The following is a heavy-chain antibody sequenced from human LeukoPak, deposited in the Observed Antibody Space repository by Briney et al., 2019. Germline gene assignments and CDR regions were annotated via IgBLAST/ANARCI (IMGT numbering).Heavy chain of an antibody. CDR1: GGSISSYY. Sequence: SETLSLTCTVSGGSISSYYWSWIRQPPGKGLEWIWYIYYSGSTNYNPSLKSRVTISVETSKNQFSLKLSSVTAADTAVYYCARVHYDFWSGYFAWFDPWGQGTLVTVSS. V-gene: IGHV4-59*01. CDR3: ARVHYDFWSGYFAWFDP. CDR2: IYYSGST. D-gene: IGHD3-3*01. J-gene: IGHJ5*02.